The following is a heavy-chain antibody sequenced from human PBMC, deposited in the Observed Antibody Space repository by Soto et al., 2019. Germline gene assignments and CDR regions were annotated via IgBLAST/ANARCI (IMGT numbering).Heavy chain of an antibody. D-gene: IGHD6-19*01. J-gene: IGHJ6*02. Sequence: QVQLVQSGAQVKKPGASVKVSCKASGYTFSGYYIHWVRQAPGQGLEWMGWINPNTGVTNYAQKFEVWLTMTRDTSLSTAYMELRTLKSDDTALYYCARAVAASGDYGMDVWGQGTSVTVSS. CDR3: ARAVAASGDYGMDV. V-gene: IGHV1-2*04. CDR2: INPNTGVT. CDR1: GYTFSGYY.